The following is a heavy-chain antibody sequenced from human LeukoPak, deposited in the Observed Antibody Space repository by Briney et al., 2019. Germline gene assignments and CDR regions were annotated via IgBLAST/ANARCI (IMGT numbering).Heavy chain of an antibody. CDR2: VYTSGSP. V-gene: IGHV4-4*07. CDR3: AREGKWFGTYYYCMDV. Sequence: PSETLSLTCTVSGGSISSYYWSWIRQPAGKGLEWIGRVYTSGSPNYNPSLESRVTMSVDTSKNQFSLNLSSVTAADTAVYYCAREGKWFGTYYYCMDVWGKGTTVTVSS. CDR1: GGSISSYY. D-gene: IGHD3-10*01. J-gene: IGHJ6*04.